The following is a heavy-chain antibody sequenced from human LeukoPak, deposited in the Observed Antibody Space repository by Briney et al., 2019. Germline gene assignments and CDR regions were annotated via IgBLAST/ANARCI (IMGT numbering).Heavy chain of an antibody. J-gene: IGHJ5*02. D-gene: IGHD2-2*01. CDR2: IRYDGSNK. Sequence: PGGSLRLSCAASGFTFSSYGMHWVRQAPGKGLEWVAFIRYDGSNKYYADSVKGRFTISRDNSKNTLYLQMNSLRAEDTAVYYCAKDSPTRYCSSTSCYFSWGQGTLVTVSS. V-gene: IGHV3-30*02. CDR3: AKDSPTRYCSSTSCYFS. CDR1: GFTFSSYG.